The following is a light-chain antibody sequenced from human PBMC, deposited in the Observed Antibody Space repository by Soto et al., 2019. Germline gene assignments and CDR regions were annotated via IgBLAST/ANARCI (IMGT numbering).Light chain of an antibody. J-gene: IGKJ4*01. V-gene: IGKV3-11*01. CDR2: GAS. Sequence: EITLTQSPGTLSLSPGERATLSCRASQSVSDYLDWYQQKAGQPPRVLIYGASNRATDIPARFSGSGSGTDFTLTISRLEPEDSAVYYGQQRSKLPRTVGGGTRVEIK. CDR3: QQRSKLPRT. CDR1: QSVSDY.